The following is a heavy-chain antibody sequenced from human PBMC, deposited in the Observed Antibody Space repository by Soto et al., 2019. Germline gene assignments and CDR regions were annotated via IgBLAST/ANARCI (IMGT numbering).Heavy chain of an antibody. CDR1: GFTFSSYG. J-gene: IGHJ4*02. CDR3: ARGSPPDY. V-gene: IGHV3-33*01. Sequence: QVQLVESGGGVVQPGRSLRLSCAASGFTFSSYGMHWVRQAPGKGLEWVTVIWYDGSNKHYADSVKGRFTTSRDNSKNMVSLQMNSLRVEDTAVYYCARGSPPDYWGQGTLVTVSS. CDR2: IWYDGSNK.